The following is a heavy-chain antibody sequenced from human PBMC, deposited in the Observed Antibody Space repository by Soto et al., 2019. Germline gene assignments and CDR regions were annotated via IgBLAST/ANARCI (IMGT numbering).Heavy chain of an antibody. J-gene: IGHJ5*02. CDR1: GGTLDVYG. V-gene: IGHV1-69*13. CDR3: TGNKWFGESPLFDP. Sequence: RASVKVSCKTSGGTLDVYGRNWVRQAPGQGLEGVGGMTPIYRTANYARKFQGRVTVTAEPSTDTAYMELISLTSDDTAVYYCTGNKWFGESPLFDPWGQGTRVTVSS. D-gene: IGHD3-10*01. CDR2: MTPIYRTA.